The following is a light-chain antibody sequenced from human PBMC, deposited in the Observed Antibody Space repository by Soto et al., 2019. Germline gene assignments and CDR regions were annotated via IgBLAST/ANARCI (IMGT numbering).Light chain of an antibody. V-gene: IGKV3-20*01. CDR3: HQYGNSPWT. CDR2: ETS. Sequence: ETVLTQSPGTLSLSPGERASLSCRASQSTFSNYLAWFQKKPDQAPRLLIYETSNRATGVPDRFSGSGSGTDFTLTISRLEPEDFAVYYCHQYGNSPWTLGQGTKVEI. J-gene: IGKJ1*01. CDR1: QSTFSNY.